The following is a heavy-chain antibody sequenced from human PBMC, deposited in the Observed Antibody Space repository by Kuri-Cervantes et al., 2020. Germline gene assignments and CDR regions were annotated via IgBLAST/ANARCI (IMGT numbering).Heavy chain of an antibody. Sequence: ASVKVSCKASGYNFISYYMHWVRQAPGQGLEWLGIINPTGGSTDYAQKFQGWVTMTRDTSISTAYMELSRLRSDDTAVYYCARDVEPILVRPLPVYGSGSYHNYYYYGMDVWGQGTTVTVSS. V-gene: IGHV1-2*04. CDR2: INPTGGST. J-gene: IGHJ6*02. CDR1: GYNFISYY. D-gene: IGHD3-10*01. CDR3: ARDVEPILVRPLPVYGSGSYHNYYYYGMDV.